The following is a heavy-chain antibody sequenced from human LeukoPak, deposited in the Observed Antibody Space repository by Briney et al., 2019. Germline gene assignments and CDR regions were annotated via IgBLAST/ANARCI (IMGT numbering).Heavy chain of an antibody. D-gene: IGHD6-13*01. CDR1: GGSISSGSYY. CDR2: IYTSGST. CDR3: ARGHSSSWYYFDY. Sequence: ASETLSLTCTVSGGSISSGSYYWSWIRQPAGKRLEWIGRIYTSGSTSYNPSLKSRVTISLDTSKNQFTLKLNSVTAADTAVYYCARGHSSSWYYFDYWGQGTLVTVSS. J-gene: IGHJ4*02. V-gene: IGHV4-61*02.